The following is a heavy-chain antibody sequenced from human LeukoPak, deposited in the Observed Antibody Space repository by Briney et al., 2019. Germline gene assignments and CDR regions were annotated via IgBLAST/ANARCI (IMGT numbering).Heavy chain of an antibody. Sequence: GGSLRLSCAASRFTFSDYYMSWIRQAPGKGLEWVSYISSRGSTIYYADSVKGRFTISRDNAKKSLYLQMNSLRAEDTAVYYCARARPFGIYYMDVWGKGTTVTVSS. J-gene: IGHJ6*03. CDR3: ARARPFGIYYMDV. CDR2: ISSRGSTI. D-gene: IGHD3-3*01. V-gene: IGHV3-11*04. CDR1: RFTFSDYY.